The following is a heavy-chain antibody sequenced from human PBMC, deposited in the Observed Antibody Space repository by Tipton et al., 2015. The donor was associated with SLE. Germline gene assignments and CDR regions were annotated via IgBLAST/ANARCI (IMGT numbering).Heavy chain of an antibody. CDR1: GGSINSYY. J-gene: IGHJ3*02. Sequence: TLSLTCTVSGGSINSYYWSWIRQPPGKGLEWSGEINHSGMTNYNPSLKSRVTMSVDTSKNQFSLKLSSVTAADTAVYYCTRLGMIGAAFDIWGQGTMFTVSS. V-gene: IGHV4-34*01. CDR3: TRLGMIGAAFDI. D-gene: IGHD3-22*01. CDR2: INHSGMT.